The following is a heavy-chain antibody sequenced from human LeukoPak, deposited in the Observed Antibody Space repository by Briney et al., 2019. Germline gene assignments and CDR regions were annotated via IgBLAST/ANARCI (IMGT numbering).Heavy chain of an antibody. D-gene: IGHD6-13*01. CDR3: ARSYSSSDHYYYYGMDV. J-gene: IGHJ6*02. V-gene: IGHV4-39*01. CDR1: GGSISSNSNY. Sequence: SETLSLTCTVSGGSISSNSNYWAWIRQPPGRGLEWIGSISYGGSTYYSPSLESRVTISVDTSKNRFSLKLSSVTAADTAMYYCARSYSSSDHYYYYGMDVWGQGTTVTVSS. CDR2: ISYGGST.